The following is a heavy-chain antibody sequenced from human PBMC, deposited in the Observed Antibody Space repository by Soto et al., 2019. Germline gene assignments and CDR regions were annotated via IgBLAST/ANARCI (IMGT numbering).Heavy chain of an antibody. V-gene: IGHV4-59*01. CDR3: ASSYSSGWYGAFDI. Sequence: QVQLQESGPGLVKPSETLSLTCTVSGGSISSYYWSWIRQPPGKGLEWIGYIYYSGSTNYNPSLKSRVTISVDTSKNQFSLKLSSVTAADTAMYYCASSYSSGWYGAFDIWGQGTMVTVSS. J-gene: IGHJ3*02. D-gene: IGHD6-19*01. CDR2: IYYSGST. CDR1: GGSISSYY.